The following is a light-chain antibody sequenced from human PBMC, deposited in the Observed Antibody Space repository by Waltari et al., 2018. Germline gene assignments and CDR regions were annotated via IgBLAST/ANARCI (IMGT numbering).Light chain of an antibody. J-gene: IGKJ1*01. Sequence: SCRASQRVSRTLAWYQQKHGQAPRLLIYGASTRATGIPDRFSGSGSGTDFSLTISRLEPEDFAVYYCQKYVSLPATFGQGTKVEIK. V-gene: IGKV3-20*01. CDR1: QRVSRT. CDR3: QKYVSLPAT. CDR2: GAS.